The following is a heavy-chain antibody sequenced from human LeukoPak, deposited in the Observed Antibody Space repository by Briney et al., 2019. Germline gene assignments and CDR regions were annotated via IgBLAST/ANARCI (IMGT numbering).Heavy chain of an antibody. CDR1: GYSLTGYY. D-gene: IGHD2-2*01. CDR2: ISPNSGGT. J-gene: IGHJ6*03. CDR3: ARDYCSSTSCYYYYMDV. V-gene: IGHV1-2*02. Sequence: SVKVSCKASGYSLTGYYILWVRQAPGQGLEWMGGISPNSGGTNYAQQFQRRVTMTRDTCSSTAYMELSRLRSDDTAVYYCARDYCSSTSCYYYYMDVWGKGTTVTVSS.